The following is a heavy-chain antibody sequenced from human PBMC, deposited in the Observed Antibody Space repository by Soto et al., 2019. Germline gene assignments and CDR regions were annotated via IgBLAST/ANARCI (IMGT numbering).Heavy chain of an antibody. J-gene: IGHJ2*01. D-gene: IGHD3-16*01. CDR1: VFTCSDYA. Sequence: PGWSLRLSCVASVFTCSDYAMTWFRQAPGKGLEWVATISATGGNIEYTDSLKGRFTISRDNSKNTLYLQLNGLTSDDTAVHYCAKVAGGLGYFDLWGRGTLVT. CDR2: ISATGGNI. V-gene: IGHV3-23*01. CDR3: AKVAGGLGYFDL.